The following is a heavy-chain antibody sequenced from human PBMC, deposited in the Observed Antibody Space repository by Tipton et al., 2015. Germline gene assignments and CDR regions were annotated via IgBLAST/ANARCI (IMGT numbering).Heavy chain of an antibody. D-gene: IGHD3-22*01. CDR3: AGDSTSLESGIRYDGSGYYAFDI. CDR2: IYHSGST. J-gene: IGHJ3*02. V-gene: IGHV4-59*01. CDR1: GGSISTYY. Sequence: TLSLTCTVSGGSISTYYWNWIRQPPGKGLEWIGYIYHSGSTNYNPSLKSRVSISVDTSKNQFSLKLSSVTAADTAVYYCAGDSTSLESGIRYDGSGYYAFDIWGQGTMVTVSS.